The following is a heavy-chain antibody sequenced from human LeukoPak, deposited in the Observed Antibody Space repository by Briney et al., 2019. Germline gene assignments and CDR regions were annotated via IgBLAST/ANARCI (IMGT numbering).Heavy chain of an antibody. V-gene: IGHV1-46*01. CDR2: INPSDGAT. CDR3: VTGFTTMAVDYFDY. Sequence: GASVKVSCKASGYTFTMYYIHWVRQAPGQGLEWMGMINPSDGATTYAQMFQGRVTMTEDTSIDTAYMELSSLRSEDTAVYYCVTGFTTMAVDYFDYWGQGTLVTVSP. J-gene: IGHJ4*02. D-gene: IGHD3-10*01. CDR1: GYTFTMYY.